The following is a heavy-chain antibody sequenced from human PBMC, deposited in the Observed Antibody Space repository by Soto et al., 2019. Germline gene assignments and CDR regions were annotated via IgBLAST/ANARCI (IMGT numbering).Heavy chain of an antibody. CDR3: ARTLRRLPFDF. CDR2: IFSNDEK. Sequence: SGPTLVNPTETLTLACTVSGFSLSNSRMGVSWIRQPPGKALEWLAHIFSNDEKSYRSSLKNRLTISKDTSRNQVVLTMTNVDPVDTATYYCARTLRRLPFDFWGQGAQVT. V-gene: IGHV2-26*01. D-gene: IGHD4-17*01. J-gene: IGHJ4*02. CDR1: GFSLSNSRMG.